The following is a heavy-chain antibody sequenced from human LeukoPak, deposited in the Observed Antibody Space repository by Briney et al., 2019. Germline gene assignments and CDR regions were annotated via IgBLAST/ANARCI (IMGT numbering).Heavy chain of an antibody. D-gene: IGHD2-2*01. Sequence: ASVKVSCKASGGTFSSYAISWVRQAPGQGLEWMGGIIPIFGTANYAQKFQGRVTITADESTSTAYMELSSLGSEDTAVYYCARAGYCSSTSCYVGFDPWGQGTLVTVSS. J-gene: IGHJ5*02. CDR3: ARAGYCSSTSCYVGFDP. CDR1: GGTFSSYA. V-gene: IGHV1-69*13. CDR2: IIPIFGTA.